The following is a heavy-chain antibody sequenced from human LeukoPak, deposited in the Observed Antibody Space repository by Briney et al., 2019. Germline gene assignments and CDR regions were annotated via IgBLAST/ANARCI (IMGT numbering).Heavy chain of an antibody. Sequence: SETLSLTCAVYGGSFSGYYWSWIRQPPGKGLEWIGEINHSGSTNYNPSLKSRVTISVDTSKNQFSLKLSSVTAAGTAVYYCARGRGMDVWGQGTTVTVSS. CDR3: ARGRGMDV. V-gene: IGHV4-34*01. CDR1: GGSFSGYY. CDR2: INHSGST. J-gene: IGHJ6*02.